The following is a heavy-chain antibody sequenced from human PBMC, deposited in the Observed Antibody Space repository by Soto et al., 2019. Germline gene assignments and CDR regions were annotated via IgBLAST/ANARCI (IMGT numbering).Heavy chain of an antibody. V-gene: IGHV3-23*01. D-gene: IGHD2-15*01. J-gene: IGHJ6*03. CDR1: GFTFSSFA. Sequence: GGSLSLSCAASGFTFSSFAMSWVRQAPGKGLKWVSVIIAGGGSTYYADSVKGRFTISRDTSKNTLYLQMNSLRAEDTAVYYCAKFYSAQYYFCYYYMDVWGKGTTVTVSS. CDR3: AKFYSAQYYFCYYYMDV. CDR2: IIAGGGST.